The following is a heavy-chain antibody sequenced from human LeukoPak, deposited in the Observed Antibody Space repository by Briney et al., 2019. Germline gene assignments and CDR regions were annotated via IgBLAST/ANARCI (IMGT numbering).Heavy chain of an antibody. CDR1: GLTFNDYY. V-gene: IGHV3-11*01. D-gene: IGHD2-21*02. CDR2: ISSSDSTI. CDR3: ARDPGIVVVTALDY. J-gene: IGHJ4*02. Sequence: GGSLRLSRAASGLTFNDYYMNWIRQAPGKGLEWVSYISSSDSTIFYADSVKGRFTISRDNAKTSLYLQVNSLRAEDTAVYYCARDPGIVVVTALDYWGQGTLVTVSS.